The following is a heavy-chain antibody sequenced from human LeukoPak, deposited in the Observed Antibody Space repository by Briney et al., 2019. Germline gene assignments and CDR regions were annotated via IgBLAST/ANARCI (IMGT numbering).Heavy chain of an antibody. CDR2: INHSGST. CDR1: GGSFSGYY. D-gene: IGHD3-10*01. J-gene: IGHJ2*01. Sequence: PSETLSLTCAVYGGSFSGYYWSWIRQPPGKGLEWIGEINHSGSTNYNPSLKSRVTISVDTSKNQFSLKLSSVTAADTAVYYCARRYYGSGSYRLRYFDLWGRGTLVTVPS. CDR3: ARRYYGSGSYRLRYFDL. V-gene: IGHV4-34*01.